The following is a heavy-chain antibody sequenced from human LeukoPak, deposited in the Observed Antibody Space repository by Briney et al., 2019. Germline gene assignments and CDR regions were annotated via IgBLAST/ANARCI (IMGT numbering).Heavy chain of an antibody. J-gene: IGHJ5*02. CDR1: GFTFDDYG. V-gene: IGHV3-20*04. Sequence: GGSLRLSCAASGFTFDDYGMNWVHQAPGKGLEWVSGINWNGGSTGYADSVKGRFTISRDNAKNSLYLQMNSLRAEDTALYYCARSTRTSRKFDPWGQGTLVTVSS. CDR2: INWNGGST. D-gene: IGHD1-26*01. CDR3: ARSTRTSRKFDP.